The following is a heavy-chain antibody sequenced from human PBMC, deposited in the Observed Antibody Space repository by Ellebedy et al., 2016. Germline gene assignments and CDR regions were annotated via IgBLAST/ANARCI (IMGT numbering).Heavy chain of an antibody. CDR2: ISRSGTTT. J-gene: IGHJ5*02. CDR3: ARVPGFS. V-gene: IGHV3-48*01. Sequence: GGSLRLSCAASGFTFSTYSMNWVRQAPGKGLEWISYISRSGTTTYYADSVKGRFTISRDNSQNTLYLQMNSLRAEDTAIYYCARVPGFSWGQGTLVTVSS. D-gene: IGHD3-10*01. CDR1: GFTFSTYS.